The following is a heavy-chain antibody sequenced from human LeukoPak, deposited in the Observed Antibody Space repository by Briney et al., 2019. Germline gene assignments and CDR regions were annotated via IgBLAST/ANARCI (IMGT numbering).Heavy chain of an antibody. CDR2: IIPIFGIA. CDR1: GGTFSSYA. D-gene: IGHD2-15*01. CDR3: ARETGHCSGGSCYYDAFDI. V-gene: IGHV1-69*04. Sequence: ASVRVSCKASGGTFSSYAISWVRQAPGQGLEWMGRIIPIFGIANYAQKFQGRVTITADKSTSTAYMELSSLRSEDTAVYYCARETGHCSGGSCYYDAFDIWGQGTMVTVSS. J-gene: IGHJ3*02.